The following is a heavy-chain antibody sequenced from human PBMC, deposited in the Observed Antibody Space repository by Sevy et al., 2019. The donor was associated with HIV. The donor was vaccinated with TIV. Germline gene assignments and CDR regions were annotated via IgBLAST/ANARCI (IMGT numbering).Heavy chain of an antibody. Sequence: GGSLRLSCAAFGFTFSDHRMHWVRQAPGKGLEWVAVISYDGRNNKYNVDSVKGRFTISRDNSKNTVYLQMNSLRPEDTAIYYCATDSGEILSSAFDYWGQGTLVTVSS. CDR1: GFTFSDHR. CDR3: ATDSGEILSSAFDY. D-gene: IGHD1-26*01. V-gene: IGHV3-30*03. CDR2: ISYDGRNNK. J-gene: IGHJ4*02.